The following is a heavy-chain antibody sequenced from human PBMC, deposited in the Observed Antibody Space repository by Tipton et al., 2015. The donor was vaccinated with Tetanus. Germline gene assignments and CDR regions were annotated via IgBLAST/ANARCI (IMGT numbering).Heavy chain of an antibody. D-gene: IGHD2-2*01. V-gene: IGHV1-46*01. CDR2: INPSGGST. CDR3: ARGPIVVVPAARGAFDY. J-gene: IGHJ4*02. Sequence: QSGPEVQKPGASVKVSCKASGYTFTSYYMHWVRQAPGQGLEWMGIINPSGGSTSYAQKFQGRVTMTRDTSTSTVYMELSSLRSEDTAVYYCARGPIVVVPAARGAFDYWGQGTLVTVSS. CDR1: GYTFTSYY.